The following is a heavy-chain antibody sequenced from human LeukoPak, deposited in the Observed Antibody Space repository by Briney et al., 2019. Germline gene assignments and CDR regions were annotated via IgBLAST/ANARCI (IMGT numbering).Heavy chain of an antibody. J-gene: IGHJ6*02. CDR2: INPNSGGT. CDR3: ARGGGSSGWRPYYYYGMDV. CDR1: GYTFTGYY. D-gene: IGHD6-19*01. V-gene: IGHV1-2*04. Sequence: ASVKVSCKASGYTFTGYYMRWVRQAPGQGLEWMGWINPNSGGTNYAQKFQGWVTMTRDTSISTAYMELSRLRSDDTAVYYCARGGGSSGWRPYYYYGMDVWGQGTTVTVSS.